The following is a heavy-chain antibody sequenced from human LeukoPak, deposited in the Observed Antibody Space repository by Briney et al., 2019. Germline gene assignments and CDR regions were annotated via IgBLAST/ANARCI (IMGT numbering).Heavy chain of an antibody. J-gene: IGHJ6*03. CDR3: ARDRSPNGYSSSWSLAYYYYYMDV. V-gene: IGHV1-2*02. CDR1: GYTFTGYY. Sequence: ASVKVSCKASGYTFTGYYMHWVRQAPGQGLEWMGWINPNSGGTNYAQKFQGRVTMTRDTSISTAYMELSRLRSDDTAVYYCARDRSPNGYSSSWSLAYYYYYMDVWGKGTTVTVSS. CDR2: INPNSGGT. D-gene: IGHD6-13*01.